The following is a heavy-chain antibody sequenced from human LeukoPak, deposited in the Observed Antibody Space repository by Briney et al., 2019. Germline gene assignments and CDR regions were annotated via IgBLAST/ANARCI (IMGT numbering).Heavy chain of an antibody. CDR3: AKDSEYYYGSGSYYNYFDY. CDR1: GFTFSSYA. CDR2: ISGSGTNT. D-gene: IGHD3-10*01. Sequence: PGGSLRLSCAASGFTFSSYAMSWVRQAPGKGLEWVSAISGSGTNTDYADSVKGRFTISRDNSKNTLYLQMNSLRAEDTAVYYCAKDSEYYYGSGSYYNYFDYWGQGTLVTVSS. J-gene: IGHJ4*02. V-gene: IGHV3-23*01.